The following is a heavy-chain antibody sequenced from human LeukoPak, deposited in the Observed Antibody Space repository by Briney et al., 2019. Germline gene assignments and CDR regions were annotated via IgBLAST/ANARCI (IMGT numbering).Heavy chain of an antibody. D-gene: IGHD2-15*01. V-gene: IGHV4-59*08. Sequence: SETLSLTCTVSGVSISSYYWSWLRHPPGKGLEWIRYIYYSGSTNYNPSLKSRVTISVDTSKNQFSLKLSSVTAADTAVYYCARHEDVGYCSGGSCPYDYWGQGTLVTVSS. CDR2: IYYSGST. CDR1: GVSISSYY. CDR3: ARHEDVGYCSGGSCPYDY. J-gene: IGHJ4*02.